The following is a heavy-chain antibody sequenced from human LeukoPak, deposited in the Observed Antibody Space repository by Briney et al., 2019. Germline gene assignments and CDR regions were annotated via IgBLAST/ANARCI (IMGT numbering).Heavy chain of an antibody. V-gene: IGHV4-34*01. Sequence: ASETLSLTCAVYGGSFSGYYWSWIRQPPGKGLEWIGEINHSGSTNYNPSLKSRVTISVDTSKNQFSLKLSSVTAADTAVYYCARVADDYVWGSYRSGARLRSYFDYWGQGTLVTVSS. J-gene: IGHJ4*02. CDR2: INHSGST. D-gene: IGHD3-16*02. CDR3: ARVADDYVWGSYRSGARLRSYFDY. CDR1: GGSFSGYY.